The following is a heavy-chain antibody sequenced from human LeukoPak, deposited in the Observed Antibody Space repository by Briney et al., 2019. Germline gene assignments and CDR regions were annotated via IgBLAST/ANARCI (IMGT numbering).Heavy chain of an antibody. CDR3: ARGPMIVPYYYMDV. CDR2: IYSGGST. Sequence: GGSLRLSCAASGFIFSSHSMSWVRQAPGKGLEWVSVIYSGGSTYNADSVKGRFTISRDNSKNTLYLQMNSLRAEDTAVYYCARGPMIVPYYYMDVWGKGTTVTISS. J-gene: IGHJ6*03. CDR1: GFIFSSHS. V-gene: IGHV3-53*01. D-gene: IGHD2-21*01.